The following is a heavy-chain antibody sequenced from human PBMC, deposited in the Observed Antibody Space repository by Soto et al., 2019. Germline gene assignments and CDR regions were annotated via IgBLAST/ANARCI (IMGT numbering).Heavy chain of an antibody. V-gene: IGHV1-69*08. Sequence: QVQLVQSGAEVKKPGSSVKVSCKASGGTFSSYTISWVRQAPGQGLEWMGRIIPILGIANYAQKFQGRVTIPADKSTSTAYMELSSLRSEDTAVYYCARDPYYYDSSGYFDYWGQGTLVTVSS. CDR3: ARDPYYYDSSGYFDY. CDR1: GGTFSSYT. CDR2: IIPILGIA. D-gene: IGHD3-22*01. J-gene: IGHJ4*02.